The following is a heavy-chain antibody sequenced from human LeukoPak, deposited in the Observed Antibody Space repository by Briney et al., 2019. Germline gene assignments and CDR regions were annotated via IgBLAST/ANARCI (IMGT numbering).Heavy chain of an antibody. Sequence: GESLKISCKGSGYTFTSYWIGWVRQMPGKGLEWMGIIYPGDSNIRYSPSFEGQVTISADKSISTAYLQWSSLKASDTAMYYCARRGYRSSSHWFDPWGQGTLVTVSS. CDR2: IYPGDSNI. J-gene: IGHJ5*02. CDR1: GYTFTSYW. D-gene: IGHD6-6*01. CDR3: ARRGYRSSSHWFDP. V-gene: IGHV5-51*01.